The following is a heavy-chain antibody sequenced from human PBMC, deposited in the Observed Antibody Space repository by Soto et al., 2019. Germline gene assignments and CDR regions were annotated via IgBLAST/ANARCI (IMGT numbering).Heavy chain of an antibody. CDR3: ASITIFGVVIFPRYYYYGMDV. D-gene: IGHD3-3*01. V-gene: IGHV4-39*01. CDR2: IYYSGST. J-gene: IGHJ6*02. CDR1: GGSISSSSYY. Sequence: SETLSLTCTVSGGSISSSSYYWGWIRQPPGKGLEWIGSIYYSGSTYYNPSLKSRVTISVDTSKNQFSLKLSSVTAADAAVYYCASITIFGVVIFPRYYYYGMDVWGQGTTVTVSS.